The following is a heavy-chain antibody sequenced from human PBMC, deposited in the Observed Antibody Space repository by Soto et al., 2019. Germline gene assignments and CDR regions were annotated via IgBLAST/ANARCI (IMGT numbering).Heavy chain of an antibody. CDR2: ISGSGGST. CDR1: GFSFSTYA. CDR3: AKDTTVGVTHPYFDF. Sequence: GGSLRLSCAASGFSFSTYAMGWVRQAPGKGLGWVSAISGSGGSTYYADSVKGRFTISRDNSKNTLYLQMNSLRAEDTAVYYCAKDTTVGVTHPYFDFWGQGTLVTVSS. V-gene: IGHV3-23*01. J-gene: IGHJ4*02. D-gene: IGHD2-21*02.